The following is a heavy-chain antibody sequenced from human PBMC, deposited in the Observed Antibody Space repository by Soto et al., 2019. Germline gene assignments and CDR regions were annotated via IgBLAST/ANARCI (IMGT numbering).Heavy chain of an antibody. D-gene: IGHD6-13*01. V-gene: IGHV4-30-2*01. CDR1: GGSISSGGYS. J-gene: IGHJ5*02. CDR3: ARDHIYSSNWPGRFDP. CDR2: IYHSGST. Sequence: PSETLSLTCAVSGGSISSGGYSWSWIRQPPGKGLEWIGYIYHSGSTYYNPSLKSRVTISVDRSKNQFSLKLSSVTAADTAVYYCARDHIYSSNWPGRFDPWGQGTLVTVSS.